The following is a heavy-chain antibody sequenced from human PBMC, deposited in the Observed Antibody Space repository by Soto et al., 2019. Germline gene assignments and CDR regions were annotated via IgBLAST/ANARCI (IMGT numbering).Heavy chain of an antibody. CDR2: ITWNSGRI. V-gene: IGHV3-9*01. CDR3: AGGRNYYNGLDV. J-gene: IGHJ6*02. CDR1: GFIFDDYA. D-gene: IGHD3-16*01. Sequence: EVQLVASGGGLVQPGRSLRLSCAASGFIFDDYAMHWVRQAPGKGLEWVSGITWNSGRIGYADSVKGRFTISRDNAKNSLYLQMNSLNIDDTALYYCAGGRNYYNGLDVWGQGTTVTVSS.